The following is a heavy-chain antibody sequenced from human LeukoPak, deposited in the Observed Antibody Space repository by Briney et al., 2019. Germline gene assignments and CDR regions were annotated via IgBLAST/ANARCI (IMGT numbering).Heavy chain of an antibody. CDR3: VREGPRGLAFDI. J-gene: IGHJ3*02. V-gene: IGHV3-23*01. Sequence: TGGSLRLSCAASGFTFRSHDMSWVRQAPGKGLEWVSGISASGGSTFHADSVKGRFTISRDNSKNTLYLQMNGLRVEDTAVYYCVREGPRGLAFDIWGQGTMVTVSS. CDR2: ISASGGST. CDR1: GFTFRSHD.